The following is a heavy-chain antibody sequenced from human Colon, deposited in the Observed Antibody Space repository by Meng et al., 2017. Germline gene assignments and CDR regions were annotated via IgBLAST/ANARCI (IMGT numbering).Heavy chain of an antibody. CDR1: GFTFDDYG. D-gene: IGHD1-26*01. Sequence: GESLKISCAASGFTFDDYGVSWVRQAPGKGLEWVSGINWNGGSTGYADSVKGRFTISRDNAKNSLYLQMNSLRAEDTALYYCARDLHSGSYTDYWGQGTLVTVSS. CDR3: ARDLHSGSYTDY. CDR2: INWNGGST. J-gene: IGHJ4*02. V-gene: IGHV3-20*04.